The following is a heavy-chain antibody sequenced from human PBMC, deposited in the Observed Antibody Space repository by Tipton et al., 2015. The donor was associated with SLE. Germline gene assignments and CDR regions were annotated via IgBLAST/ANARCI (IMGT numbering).Heavy chain of an antibody. CDR2: IYYSGST. J-gene: IGHJ3*02. Sequence: TLSLTCSVSGGSISSYYWSWLRQPPGKGLEWIGYIYYSGSTNYNPSLKSRVTISVDTSKNQFSLKLSSVTAADTAVYYCARKASGSLFDAFDIWGQGTMVTVSS. V-gene: IGHV4-59*12. D-gene: IGHD3-10*01. CDR1: GGSISSYY. CDR3: ARKASGSLFDAFDI.